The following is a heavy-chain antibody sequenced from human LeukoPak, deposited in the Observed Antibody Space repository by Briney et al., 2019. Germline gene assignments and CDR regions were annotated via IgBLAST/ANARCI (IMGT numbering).Heavy chain of an antibody. Sequence: TGGSLRLFYATSGFTFSSYDMHWVRQGTGKGLEWLSCIGTGGDTYYPDSVKGRFTISRENDKKSLFLQMNSLTAEDTAVYYCGRGNSFDFWGQGTLVTVSS. CDR2: IGTGGDT. V-gene: IGHV3-13*01. CDR3: GRGNSFDF. CDR1: GFTFSSYD. J-gene: IGHJ4*02.